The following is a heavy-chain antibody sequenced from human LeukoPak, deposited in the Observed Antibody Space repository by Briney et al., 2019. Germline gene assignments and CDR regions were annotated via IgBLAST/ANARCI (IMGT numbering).Heavy chain of an antibody. CDR3: ARTTNSYYYYYYIDV. CDR2: INAYNDNT. J-gene: IGHJ6*03. Sequence: ASVKVSCKASGYTFNSAGISWVRQAPGQGLEWMGWINAYNDNTKYAEKLQGRVTMTTDTSTSTAYMELRSLRSDDTAVYYCARTTNSYYYYYYIDVWSKGTTVTVSS. D-gene: IGHD1-26*01. V-gene: IGHV1-18*01. CDR1: GYTFNSAG.